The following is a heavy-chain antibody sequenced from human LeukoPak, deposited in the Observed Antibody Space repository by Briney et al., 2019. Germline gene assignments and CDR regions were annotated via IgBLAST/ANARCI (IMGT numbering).Heavy chain of an antibody. CDR1: GFTLSDYY. V-gene: IGHV3-11*04. J-gene: IGHJ4*02. CDR3: ARDIWGCDSATCPSGRDF. D-gene: IGHD3-16*01. CDR2: ISSSGSTR. Sequence: GGSLRLSCAASGFTLSDYYMSWIRQAPGKGLECVSYISSSGSTRYYADSVKGRFTISRDNARNSLYLQMNSLRVEDTAVYYCARDIWGCDSATCPSGRDFWGQGTLVTVSS.